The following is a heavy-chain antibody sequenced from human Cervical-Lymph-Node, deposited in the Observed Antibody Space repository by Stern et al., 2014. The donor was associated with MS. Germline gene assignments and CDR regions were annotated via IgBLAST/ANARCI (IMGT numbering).Heavy chain of an antibody. D-gene: IGHD1-1*01. CDR1: GFTVSRDY. Sequence: EDQLVESGGGVIQPGGSLRLSCTASGFTVSRDYMTWVRQATGKGLEWFSLITNVGSTFYTDSVKGRFTISRDDSKNTVYLHMTSLRAEDTAMYYCARDTSSPERSDWWGQGTLVTVSS. CDR2: ITNVGST. CDR3: ARDTSSPERSDW. J-gene: IGHJ4*02. V-gene: IGHV3-53*01.